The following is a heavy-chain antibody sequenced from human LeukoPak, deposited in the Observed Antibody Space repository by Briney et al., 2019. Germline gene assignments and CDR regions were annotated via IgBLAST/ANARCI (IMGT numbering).Heavy chain of an antibody. CDR2: INHSGST. J-gene: IGHJ4*02. V-gene: IGHV4-34*01. CDR1: GGSFSGYY. Sequence: PSETLSLTCAVYGGSFSGYYWSWIRQPPGKGLEWIGEINHSGSTNYNPSLKSRVTISVGTSKNQFSLKLSSVTAADTAVYYCAGETGGYSYGYLDHWGQGTLVTVSS. D-gene: IGHD5-18*01. CDR3: AGETGGYSYGYLDH.